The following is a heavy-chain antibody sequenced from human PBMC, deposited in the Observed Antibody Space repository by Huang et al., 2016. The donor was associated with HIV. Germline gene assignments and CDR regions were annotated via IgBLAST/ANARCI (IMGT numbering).Heavy chain of an antibody. D-gene: IGHD3-10*01. CDR3: ARGGSHFAGWDGFPVHPLDL. CDR1: GGSISSRTYY. J-gene: IGHJ3*01. Sequence: QTRLQESGPGLVKPSETLSLTCTVSGGSISSRTYYWAWIRQPPGKGLEWIGNFYYGGITSDSPSLSRRITMSLDTPKTQFSLRLTSVTAADTAVYYCARGGSHFAGWDGFPVHPLDLWGRGTMVTVSS. V-gene: IGHV4-39*01. CDR2: FYYGGIT.